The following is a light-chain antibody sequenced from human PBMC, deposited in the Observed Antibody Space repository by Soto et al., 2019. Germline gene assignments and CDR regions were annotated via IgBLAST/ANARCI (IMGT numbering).Light chain of an antibody. J-gene: IGKJ1*01. CDR3: QQYYISPWT. V-gene: IGKV3-11*01. CDR2: DVS. Sequence: EIILTQAPATLSLSPVYISTLSFRASQSVSHYLAWYQQKPGQAPRLLIYDVSNRATGIPARFSGSGSGTAFTLTISSLQAEDVAAYYCQQYYISPWTFGQGTKVDIK. CDR1: QSVSHY.